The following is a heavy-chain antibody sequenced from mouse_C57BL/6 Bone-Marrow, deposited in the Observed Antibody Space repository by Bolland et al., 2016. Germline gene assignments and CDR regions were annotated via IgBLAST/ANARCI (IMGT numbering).Heavy chain of an antibody. D-gene: IGHD1-1*02. V-gene: IGHV5-4*01. CDR3: ARVMVPFAY. Sequence: DGGSYTYYPDNVKGRFTISRDNAKNNLYLQMSHLKSEDTAMYYCARVMVPFAYWGQGILV. CDR2: DGGSYT. J-gene: IGHJ3*01.